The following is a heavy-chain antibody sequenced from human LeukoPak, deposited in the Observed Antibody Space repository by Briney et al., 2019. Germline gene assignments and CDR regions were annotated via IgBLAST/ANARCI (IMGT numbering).Heavy chain of an antibody. D-gene: IGHD5-12*01. Sequence: AASVKVSCKASGYTFTGYYMHWVRQAPGQGLEWMGWINPNSGGTNYAQKFQGRVTMTRDTSISTAYMELSRLRSDDTAVYYCARQDYSGYDRDAFDIWGQGTMVTVSS. CDR2: INPNSGGT. J-gene: IGHJ3*02. CDR3: ARQDYSGYDRDAFDI. CDR1: GYTFTGYY. V-gene: IGHV1-2*02.